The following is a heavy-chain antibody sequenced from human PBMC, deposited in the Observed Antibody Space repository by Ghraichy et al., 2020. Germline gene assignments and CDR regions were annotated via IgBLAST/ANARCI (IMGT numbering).Heavy chain of an antibody. CDR2: ISSSSVTK. V-gene: IGHV3-48*01. Sequence: GGALRLSCAIGGFTFSSCSRNWVRQAPGKGLEWVSYISSSSVTKYYADSVNGRFTISRDNAKSLLFLQMNSLTAEDTAIYYCAGSIGDVSARYLDYLGQGTLVTVPS. CDR1: GFTFSSCS. D-gene: IGHD3-3*01. J-gene: IGHJ4*02. CDR3: AGSIGDVSARYLDY.